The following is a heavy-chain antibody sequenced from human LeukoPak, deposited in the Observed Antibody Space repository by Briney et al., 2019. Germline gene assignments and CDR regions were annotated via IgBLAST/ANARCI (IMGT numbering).Heavy chain of an antibody. J-gene: IGHJ5*02. CDR3: ARIAAPGLA. Sequence: SETLSLTCSVSGASIDRSTYYWGWIRQPPEKGLEWIGSVYYSGSTYYNSALKSRVSISVDTSRNQFSLKLYSVTAADTSVYFCARIAAPGLAWGQGTLVTVSS. CDR2: VYYSGST. D-gene: IGHD6-25*01. V-gene: IGHV4-39*01. CDR1: GASIDRSTYY.